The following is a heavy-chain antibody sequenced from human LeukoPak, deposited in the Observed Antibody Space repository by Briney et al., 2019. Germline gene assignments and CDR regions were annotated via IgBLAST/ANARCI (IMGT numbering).Heavy chain of an antibody. D-gene: IGHD5-18*01. CDR3: ARGRIGYSYGFIDY. CDR1: GGSISSGGYY. J-gene: IGHJ4*02. V-gene: IGHV4-61*02. CDR2: IYTSGST. Sequence: PSETLSLTCTVSGGSISSGGYYWSWIRQPAGKGLEWIGRIYTSGSTNYNPSLKSRVTMSVDTSKNQFSLKLSSVTAADTAVYYCARGRIGYSYGFIDYWGQGTLVTVSS.